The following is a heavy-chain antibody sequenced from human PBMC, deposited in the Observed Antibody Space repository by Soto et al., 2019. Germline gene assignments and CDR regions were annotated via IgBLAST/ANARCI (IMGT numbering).Heavy chain of an antibody. V-gene: IGHV1-3*05. CDR3: ARGITLPTPLDY. Sequence: QVQLVQSGAEEKKPGASVKVSCKASGYTFTSYAMHWVRQAPGQRLEWMGWINAGNCNTKYSQKFQGRVTITRDTSASTAYMELSSLRSEDTAVYYCARGITLPTPLDYWGQGTLVTVSS. J-gene: IGHJ4*02. CDR2: INAGNCNT. D-gene: IGHD1-20*01. CDR1: GYTFTSYA.